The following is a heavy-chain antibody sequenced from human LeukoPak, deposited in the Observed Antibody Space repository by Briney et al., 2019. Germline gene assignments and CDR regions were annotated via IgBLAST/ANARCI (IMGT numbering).Heavy chain of an antibody. V-gene: IGHV1-58*02. CDR1: GFTFTSSS. CDR3: AAVFGSGYYYYFDY. D-gene: IGHD3-22*01. Sequence: ASVKASCKASGFTFTSSSMQWVRQARGQRLEWIGWIAVGSGNTNYAQKFQGRVTITRDMSTSTAYMELSSLRSGDTAVYYCAAVFGSGYYYYFDYWGRGTLVTVSS. J-gene: IGHJ4*02. CDR2: IAVGSGNT.